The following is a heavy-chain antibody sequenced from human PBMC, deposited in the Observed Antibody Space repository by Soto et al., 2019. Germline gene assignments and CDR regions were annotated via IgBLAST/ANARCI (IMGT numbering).Heavy chain of an antibody. V-gene: IGHV3-64D*06. CDR3: VKGEYYYDGSAYYPFDY. CDR2: ISTNGGNT. CDR1: GFTFNIYA. Sequence: GGSLRLSCSASGFTFNIYAMHWVRQAPGKGLEYVSSISTNGGNTDYADSVKGRFTISRDNSKNTVYLQMSSLRAEDTAVYYCVKGEYYYDGSAYYPFDYWGQGRMVTVSS. J-gene: IGHJ4*02. D-gene: IGHD3-22*01.